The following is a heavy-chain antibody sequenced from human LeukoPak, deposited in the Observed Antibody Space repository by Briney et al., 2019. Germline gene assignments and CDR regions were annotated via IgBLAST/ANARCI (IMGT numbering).Heavy chain of an antibody. CDR2: DT. Sequence: GESLKISCKGSGYTFTNYWIGWVRQMPGKGLEWMGIDTRYSPSFQGQVTISADKSISTAYLQWSSLKASDTAMYYCARRPLTLWFGELCYFDYWGQGTLVTVSS. CDR3: ARRPLTLWFGELCYFDY. D-gene: IGHD3-10*01. J-gene: IGHJ4*02. CDR1: GYTFTNYW. V-gene: IGHV5-51*01.